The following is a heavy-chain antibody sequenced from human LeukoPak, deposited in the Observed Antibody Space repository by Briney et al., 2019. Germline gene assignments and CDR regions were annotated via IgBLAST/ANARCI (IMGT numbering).Heavy chain of an antibody. CDR2: IKSKTDGGTT. V-gene: IGHV3-15*01. CDR1: GFTFSDAW. D-gene: IGHD1-26*01. J-gene: IGHJ4*02. CDR3: TTRGGSFSIFDY. Sequence: PGGSLRLSCAASGFTFSDAWMSWVRQAPGKGLEWVGRIKSKTDGGTTDYAAPVKGRLTISRDDSKNTLYLQMNSLKTEDTAVYYCTTRGGSFSIFDYWGQGTLVTVSS.